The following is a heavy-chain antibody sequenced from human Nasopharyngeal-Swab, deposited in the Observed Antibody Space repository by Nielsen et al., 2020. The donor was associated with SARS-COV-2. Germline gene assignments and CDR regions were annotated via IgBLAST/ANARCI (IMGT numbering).Heavy chain of an antibody. Sequence: SETLSLTCGLHGASFSGYYWGWIRQPPGKGLEWLGDITRSGNTNYNPALRSRDTISVATSQGQFSLKLTSVTAADTATYFCARVNNGGGMVPATYSFFMDVWGKGTSVAVSS. D-gene: IGHD3-3*02. CDR1: GASFSGYY. CDR2: ITRSGNT. V-gene: IGHV4-34*01. J-gene: IGHJ6*03. CDR3: ARVNNGGGMVPATYSFFMDV.